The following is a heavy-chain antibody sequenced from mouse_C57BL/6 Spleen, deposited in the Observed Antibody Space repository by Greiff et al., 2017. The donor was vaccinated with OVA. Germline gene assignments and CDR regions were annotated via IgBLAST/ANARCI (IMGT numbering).Heavy chain of an antibody. D-gene: IGHD1-1*01. CDR2: ISSGGSYT. CDR1: GFTFSSYG. Sequence: EVMLVESGGDLVKPGGSLKLSCAASGFTFSSYGMSWVRQTPDKRLEWVATISSGGSYTYYPDSVKGRFTISRDNAKNTLYLQMSSLKSEDTAMYYCARPYYYGSSFDYWGQGTTLTVSS. J-gene: IGHJ2*01. V-gene: IGHV5-6*01. CDR3: ARPYYYGSSFDY.